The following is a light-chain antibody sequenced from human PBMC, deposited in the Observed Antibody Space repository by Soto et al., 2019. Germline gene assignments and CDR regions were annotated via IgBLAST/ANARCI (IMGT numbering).Light chain of an antibody. V-gene: IGKV3-15*01. CDR1: QSLSSD. Sequence: EIVMTQSPATLSVSPGERATLSCRASQSLSSDLAWYQQKPGQAPRLLIYGASTRATGIPARFSGSGSGTEFTLTISSLQSEDFAVYYCQHYNNWPPKYTVGQGTKVDIK. CDR3: QHYNNWPPKYT. J-gene: IGKJ2*01. CDR2: GAS.